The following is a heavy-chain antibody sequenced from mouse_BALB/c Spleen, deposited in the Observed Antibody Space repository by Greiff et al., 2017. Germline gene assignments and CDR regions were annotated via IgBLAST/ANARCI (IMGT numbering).Heavy chain of an antibody. CDR1: GYSITSGYY. CDR3: ARDGGTGLFAY. V-gene: IGHV3-6*02. J-gene: IGHJ3*01. Sequence: EVHLVESGPGLVKPSQSLSLTCSVTGYSITSGYYWNWIRQIPGNKLEWMGYISYDGSNNYNPSLKNRISITRDTSKNQFFLKLNSVTTEDTATYYCARDGGTGLFAYWGQGTLVTVSA. CDR2: ISYDGSN. D-gene: IGHD3-3*01.